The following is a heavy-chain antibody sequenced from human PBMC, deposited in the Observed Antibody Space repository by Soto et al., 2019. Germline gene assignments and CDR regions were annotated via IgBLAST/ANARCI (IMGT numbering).Heavy chain of an antibody. CDR1: GSTFNNFA. J-gene: IGHJ4*02. CDR3: ARAIKRCEVNYYFDF. CDR2: IVVDSNTA. D-gene: IGHD5-12*01. Sequence: QVVLLQSGAEVKEPGSSVRVSCQVSGSTFNNFAFSWVRQAPGHGPAWMGGIVVDSNTAEYSQRFQDRVTITADTTTATLYMELCSLTFEDTAVYYCARAIKRCEVNYYFDFWGQGTLVTVSS. V-gene: IGHV1-69*06.